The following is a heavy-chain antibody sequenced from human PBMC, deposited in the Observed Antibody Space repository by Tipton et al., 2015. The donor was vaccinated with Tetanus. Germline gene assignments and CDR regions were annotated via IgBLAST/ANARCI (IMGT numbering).Heavy chain of an antibody. Sequence: TLSLTCAVYGGSFSGYYWSWIRQPPGKGLEWIGEINHSGSTNYNPSLKSRVTISVDTSKNQFSLKLSSVTAADTAVYYCARRPSNYYGSGSFDYWGQGTLVTVSS. CDR2: INHSGST. CDR1: GGSFSGYY. V-gene: IGHV4-34*01. D-gene: IGHD3-10*01. CDR3: ARRPSNYYGSGSFDY. J-gene: IGHJ4*02.